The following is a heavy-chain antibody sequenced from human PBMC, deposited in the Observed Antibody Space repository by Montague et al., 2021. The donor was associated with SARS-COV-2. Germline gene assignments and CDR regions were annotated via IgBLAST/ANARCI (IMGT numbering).Heavy chain of an antibody. Sequence: TLSLICTVSGGSISSGSYYWSWIRQPAGKGLEWIGRIYTSGSTNYNPSLKSRVTISVDTSKNQFSPKLSSVTAADTAVYYCARVVGFDFDYWGQGTLVTVSS. CDR2: IYTSGST. CDR1: GGSISSGSYY. J-gene: IGHJ4*02. CDR3: ARVVGFDFDY. D-gene: IGHD2-21*01. V-gene: IGHV4-61*02.